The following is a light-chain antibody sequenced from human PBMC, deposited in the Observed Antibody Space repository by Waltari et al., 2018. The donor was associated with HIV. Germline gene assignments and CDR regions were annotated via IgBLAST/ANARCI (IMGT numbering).Light chain of an antibody. CDR1: ELTNRY. V-gene: IGLV3-25*03. J-gene: IGLJ2*01. CDR3: QAAAPSGTSVT. CDR2: RDS. Sequence: SSDLTQAPSLSVSPGQTASISCSGHELTNRYVHWYQEKAGQAPVLVISRDSERPLGIPERFSGSRSVSLATLTITGVLADDEADYYCQAAAPSGTSVTFGGGTKLTVL.